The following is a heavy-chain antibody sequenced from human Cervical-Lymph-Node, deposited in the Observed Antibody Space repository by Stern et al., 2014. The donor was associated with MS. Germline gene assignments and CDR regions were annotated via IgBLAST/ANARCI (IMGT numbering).Heavy chain of an antibody. CDR1: GYTFTNYY. J-gene: IGHJ4*02. D-gene: IGHD3-16*01. CDR3: TRAVGGVGRE. V-gene: IGHV1-46*01. Sequence: QVQLVQSGPEVKKPGASVMVSCKTSGYTFTNYYIHWVRQAPGQGLEWMGIINPNGSVTASAQKVQGRLTMTIDTSTTTVYMRLITLTSEDTAMYYCTRAVGGVGREWGQGTLVFVSS. CDR2: INPNGSVT.